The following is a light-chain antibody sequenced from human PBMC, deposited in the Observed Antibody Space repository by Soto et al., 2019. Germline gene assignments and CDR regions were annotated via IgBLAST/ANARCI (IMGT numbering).Light chain of an antibody. CDR3: QQYYSTPPT. Sequence: DIVMTQSPDSLAVSLGERATINCKSSQSVLDSSNNKNYIAWYQQKPGQPPKLLIYWASTRESGVPDRFSGSGSGTDFTLTISTLQAEDVAVYYCQQYYSTPPTFGPGTKVDIK. V-gene: IGKV4-1*01. CDR1: QSVLDSSNNKNY. CDR2: WAS. J-gene: IGKJ3*01.